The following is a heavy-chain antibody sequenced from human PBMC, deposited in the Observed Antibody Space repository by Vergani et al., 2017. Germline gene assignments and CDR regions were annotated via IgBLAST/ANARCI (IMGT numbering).Heavy chain of an antibody. Sequence: EVQLVESGGGLVKPGGSLRLSCAASGFTFSNAWMSWVRPAPGKGLEWVGRIKSKTDGGTTNYAAPVKGRFTISRDDSKNTLYLQMNSLKTEDTAVYYCTTDGHLVPNNYYYYYGMDVWGQGTTVTVSS. CDR2: IKSKTDGGTT. J-gene: IGHJ6*02. CDR1: GFTFSNAW. V-gene: IGHV3-15*01. D-gene: IGHD1-26*01. CDR3: TTDGHLVPNNYYYYYGMDV.